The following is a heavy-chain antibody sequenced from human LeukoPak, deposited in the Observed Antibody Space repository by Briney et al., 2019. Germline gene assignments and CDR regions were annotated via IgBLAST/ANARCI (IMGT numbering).Heavy chain of an antibody. CDR2: ISAYNGNT. Sequence: ASVKVSCKASGYTFTSYGISWVRQAPGQGLEWMGWISAYNGNTNYAQKLQGRVTTTTDTSTSTAYMELRSLRSDDTAVYYCARDLWAVATMIVVDDAFDIWGQGTMVTVSS. CDR1: GYTFTSYG. D-gene: IGHD3-22*01. V-gene: IGHV1-18*01. J-gene: IGHJ3*02. CDR3: ARDLWAVATMIVVDDAFDI.